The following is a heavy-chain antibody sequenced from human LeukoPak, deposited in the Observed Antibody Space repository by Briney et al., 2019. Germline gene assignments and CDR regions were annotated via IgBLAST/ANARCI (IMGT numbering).Heavy chain of an antibody. CDR1: GFTFSSYA. Sequence: GGSLRLSCEASGFTFSSYAMSWVRQAPGKGLAWVSVISSSADSTYYADSVKGRFTIFRDNSKNTLFLQMNSLRAEDTAVYYCAKPLEKYTYGGNFDYWGQGILVTVSS. CDR2: ISSSADST. CDR3: AKPLEKYTYGGNFDY. V-gene: IGHV3-23*01. D-gene: IGHD4-23*01. J-gene: IGHJ4*02.